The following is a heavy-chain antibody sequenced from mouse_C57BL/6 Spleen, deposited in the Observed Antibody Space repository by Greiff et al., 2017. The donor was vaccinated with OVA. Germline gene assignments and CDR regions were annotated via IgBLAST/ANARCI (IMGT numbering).Heavy chain of an antibody. V-gene: IGHV5-4*01. Sequence: EVHLVESGGGLVKPGGSLKLSCAASGFTFSSYAMSWVRQTPEKRLEWVATISDGGSYTYYPDNVKGRFTISRDNAKNNLYLQMSHLKSEDTAMYYCAREGGSSYDFDYWGQGTTLTVSS. J-gene: IGHJ2*01. CDR1: GFTFSSYA. CDR3: AREGGSSYDFDY. D-gene: IGHD1-1*01. CDR2: ISDGGSYT.